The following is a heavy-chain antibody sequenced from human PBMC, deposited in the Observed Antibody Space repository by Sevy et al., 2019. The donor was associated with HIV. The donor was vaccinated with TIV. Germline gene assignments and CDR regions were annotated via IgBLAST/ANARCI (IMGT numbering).Heavy chain of an antibody. D-gene: IGHD3-22*01. CDR2: VYYSGSA. CDR3: ARHRTYGGRGYFLYYFDS. V-gene: IGHV4-39*01. CDR1: GDSITSNNYY. Sequence: SETLSLSCTVSGDSITSNNYYWGWIRQPPGKGLEWIGSVYYSGSAYYNPSLKSRLAMSVDTATNEFSLRLTSVTAADMGVYHCARHRTYGGRGYFLYYFDSWGQGTLVTVSS. J-gene: IGHJ4*02.